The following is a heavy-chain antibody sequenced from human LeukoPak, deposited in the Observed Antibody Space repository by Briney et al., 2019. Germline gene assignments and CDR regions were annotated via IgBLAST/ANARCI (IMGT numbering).Heavy chain of an antibody. CDR3: AKGGGGGLDY. CDR1: VFSFYDYA. Sequence: SLRLSCAASVFSFYDYAMHWVRPAPGKSLEWVSGISWNSGSIGYTDSVKGRFTFSRDNAKTSLYLKMTRLRAEDMALNYFAKGGGGGLDYWGQGTLVTVSS. CDR2: ISWNSGSI. J-gene: IGHJ4*02. D-gene: IGHD3-16*01. V-gene: IGHV3-9*03.